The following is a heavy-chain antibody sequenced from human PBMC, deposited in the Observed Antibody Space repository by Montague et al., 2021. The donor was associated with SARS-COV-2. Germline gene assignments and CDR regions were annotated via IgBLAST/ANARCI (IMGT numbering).Heavy chain of an antibody. CDR1: GGSISSYY. V-gene: IGHV4-59*01. CDR3: ARGREYSSSAGFDY. D-gene: IGHD6-6*01. CDR2: IYYSGST. Sequence: SETLSLTCTVSGGSISSYYWSWIRQPPGKGLEWIRYIYYSGSTNYNPSLKSRVTISVDTSKNQFSLKLSSVTAADTAVYYCARGREYSSSAGFDYWGQGTLVTVSS. J-gene: IGHJ4*02.